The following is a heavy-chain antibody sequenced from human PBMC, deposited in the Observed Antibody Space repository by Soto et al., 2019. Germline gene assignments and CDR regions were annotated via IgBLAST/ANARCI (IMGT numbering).Heavy chain of an antibody. J-gene: IGHJ6*03. CDR1: GFTFSSYW. CDR2: INSDGSST. D-gene: IGHD5-12*01. CDR3: MGRVIPMLRTANYAQKFKDRVTITADKSTSTAYMELSSLTSEDTAVYYCASGGQLTPGYYFYYMDV. Sequence: GGSLRLSCAASGFTFSSYWMHWVRQAPGKGLVWVSRINSDGSSTSYADSVKGRFTISRDNANHTLYLQLNSLRAEDTAVYYWMGRVIPMLRTANYAQKFKDRVTITADKSTSTAYMELSSLTSEDTAVYYCASGGQLTPGYYFYYMDVWGKGTTVTVS. V-gene: IGHV3-74*01.